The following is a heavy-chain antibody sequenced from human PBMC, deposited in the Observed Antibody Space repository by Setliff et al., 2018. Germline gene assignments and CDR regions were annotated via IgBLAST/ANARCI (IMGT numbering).Heavy chain of an antibody. CDR3: ARGPRITIFGVVSLSLYGMDV. CDR1: GYTFTGYY. V-gene: IGHV1-2*04. J-gene: IGHJ6*02. D-gene: IGHD3-3*01. CDR2: INPNSGGT. Sequence: ASVKVSCKASGYTFTGYYMHWVRQAPGQGLEWMGWINPNSGGTNYAQRFQGWVTMTRDTSISTAYMELSRLRSDDTAVYYCARGPRITIFGVVSLSLYGMDVWGQGTTVTVSS.